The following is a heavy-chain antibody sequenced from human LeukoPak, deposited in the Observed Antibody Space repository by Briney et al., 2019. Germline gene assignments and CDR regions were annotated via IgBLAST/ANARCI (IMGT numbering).Heavy chain of an antibody. J-gene: IGHJ4*02. CDR3: ARVGLRYGPASAFFDY. V-gene: IGHV3-7*01. CDR2: IIQDGSEK. Sequence: SGGSLRLSCAAAGFTFSGNWLNWVRQAPGKGLDWVANIIQDGSEKYYVDSVKGRFTISRDNTKNSLFLQMNSLRAEDTAVFYRARVGLRYGPASAFFDYWGQGTLVTVSS. D-gene: IGHD3-9*01. CDR1: GFTFSGNW.